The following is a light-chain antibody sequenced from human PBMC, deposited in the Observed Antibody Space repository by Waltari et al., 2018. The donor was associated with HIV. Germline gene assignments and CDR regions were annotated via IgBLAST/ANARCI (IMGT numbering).Light chain of an antibody. CDR3: CSYAGSSTPWV. V-gene: IGLV2-23*01. CDR1: SSDVGSYNL. CDR2: EGS. Sequence: QSALTQPAPVSGSSGTSITISCTGTSSDVGSYNLVSCYQQHPGKAPKLMIYEGSKRPSGVSNRFSGSKSGNTASLTISGLQAEDEADYYCCSYAGSSTPWVFGGGTKLTVL. J-gene: IGLJ3*02.